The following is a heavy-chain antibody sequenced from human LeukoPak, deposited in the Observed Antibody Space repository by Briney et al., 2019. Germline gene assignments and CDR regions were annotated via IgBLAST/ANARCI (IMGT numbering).Heavy chain of an antibody. CDR1: GFTFSSYG. CDR2: ISYDGSNK. Sequence: GRSLRLSCAASGFTFSSYGMHWVRQAPGKGLEWVAVISYDGSNKYYADSVKGRFTFSRDNSKNTLYLQMNSLRAEDTAVYYCAKDFSWEETYFWSGPLDYWGQGTLVTVSS. D-gene: IGHD3-3*01. CDR3: AKDFSWEETYFWSGPLDY. J-gene: IGHJ4*02. V-gene: IGHV3-30*18.